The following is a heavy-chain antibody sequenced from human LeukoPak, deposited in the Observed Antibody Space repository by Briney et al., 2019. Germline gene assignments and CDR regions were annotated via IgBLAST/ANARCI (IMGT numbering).Heavy chain of an antibody. J-gene: IGHJ5*02. CDR1: GYTFTRSY. V-gene: IGHV1-2*02. CDR2: INPNSGGT. Sequence: APVKVSCKAFGYTFTRSYMHWVRQAPGLGLEWMGWINPNSGGTNYAQKFQGRVTMTRDTSISTAYMELSRLRSDDTAVYYCARDQSGSYYGSWFDPWGQGTLVTVSS. D-gene: IGHD1-26*01. CDR3: ARDQSGSYYGSWFDP.